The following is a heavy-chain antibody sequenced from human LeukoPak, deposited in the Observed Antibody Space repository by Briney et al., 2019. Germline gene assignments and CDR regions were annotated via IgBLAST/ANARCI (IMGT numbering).Heavy chain of an antibody. D-gene: IGHD2-15*01. J-gene: IGHJ6*03. V-gene: IGHV4-39*07. Sequence: SETLSLTCTVSGVSISSSSYYWGWIRQPPGKGLEWIGSIYYSGSTYYNPSLKSRVTISLDTSKNQFSLKLSSVTAADTAVYYCARDLRILYYYYMDVWGKGTTVTVSS. CDR2: IYYSGST. CDR3: ARDLRILYYYYMDV. CDR1: GVSISSSSYY.